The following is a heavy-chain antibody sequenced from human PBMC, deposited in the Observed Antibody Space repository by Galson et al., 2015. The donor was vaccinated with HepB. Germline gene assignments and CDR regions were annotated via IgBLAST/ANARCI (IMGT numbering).Heavy chain of an antibody. CDR3: AKDPYLYHALAGNMAGFDY. D-gene: IGHD6-19*01. CDR1: GFIFRHHA. V-gene: IGHV3-23*01. CDR2: INGRGSTR. J-gene: IGHJ4*02. Sequence: SLRLSCAGPGFIFRHHAMAWIRQAPGKGLEWVSGINGRGSTRSYSDAVKGRFSISRDNSKNMVYLQMNSLRAEDTALYYCAKDPYLYHALAGNMAGFDYWGQGTLVTVSS.